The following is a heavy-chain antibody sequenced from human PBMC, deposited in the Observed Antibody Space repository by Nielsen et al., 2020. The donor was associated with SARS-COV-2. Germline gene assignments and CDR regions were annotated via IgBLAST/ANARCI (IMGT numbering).Heavy chain of an antibody. Sequence: SETLSLTCTVSGGSISSGGHFWSWIRQHPGKGLEWIGYIYYSGSTYYNPSLKSRVTISVDTSKNQFSLKLSSVTAADTAVYYCARYDSSGYGTGAFDIWGQGTMVTVSS. CDR2: IYYSGST. CDR1: GGSISSGGHF. CDR3: ARYDSSGYGTGAFDI. J-gene: IGHJ3*02. D-gene: IGHD3-22*01. V-gene: IGHV4-31*03.